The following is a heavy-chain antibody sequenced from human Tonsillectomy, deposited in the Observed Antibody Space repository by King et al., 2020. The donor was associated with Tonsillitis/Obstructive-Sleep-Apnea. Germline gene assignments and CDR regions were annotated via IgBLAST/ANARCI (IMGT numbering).Heavy chain of an antibody. V-gene: IGHV5-10-1*01. CDR2: IDPSDSYT. CDR1: GYSFTSYW. Sequence: VQLVQSGAEVKKPGESLRISCKGSGYSFTSYWIIWVRQMPGKGLEWMGRIDPSDSYTNYSPSVQGHVTISADKSISTAYLQWSSLKASDTAMYYCARHSSLWFGELRGAFDIWGQGTMVTVSS. J-gene: IGHJ3*02. D-gene: IGHD3-10*01. CDR3: ARHSSLWFGELRGAFDI.